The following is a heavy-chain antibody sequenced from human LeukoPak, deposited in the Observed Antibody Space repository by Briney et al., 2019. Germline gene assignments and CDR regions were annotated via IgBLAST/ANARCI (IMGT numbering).Heavy chain of an antibody. J-gene: IGHJ4*02. CDR3: AHSGAKRRDGYNPLDY. CDR1: GFSLSTSGVG. V-gene: IGHV2-5*02. D-gene: IGHD5-24*01. Sequence: SGPTLVNPTQTLTLTCTFSGFSLSTSGVGVGWIRQPPGKALEWLALIYWDDDKRYSPSLKSRLTITKDTSKNQVVLTMTNMDPVDTATYYCAHSGAKRRDGYNPLDYWGQGTLVTVSS. CDR2: IYWDDDK.